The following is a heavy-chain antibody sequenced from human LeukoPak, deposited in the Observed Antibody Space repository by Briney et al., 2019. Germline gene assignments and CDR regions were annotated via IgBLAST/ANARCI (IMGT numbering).Heavy chain of an antibody. J-gene: IGHJ5*02. Sequence: ASVKVSCKASGYTFTSYGISWVRQAPGQGLEWMGWISAYNGNTNYAQKLQGRVTMTTDTSTSTAYMELRSLRSDDTAVYYCARDSSSWYEGGNWFGPWGQGTLVTVSS. V-gene: IGHV1-18*01. D-gene: IGHD6-13*01. CDR2: ISAYNGNT. CDR3: ARDSSSWYEGGNWFGP. CDR1: GYTFTSYG.